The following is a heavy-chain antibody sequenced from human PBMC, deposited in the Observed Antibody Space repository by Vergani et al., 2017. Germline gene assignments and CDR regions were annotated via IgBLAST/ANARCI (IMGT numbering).Heavy chain of an antibody. CDR3: VRARRTCTYDHCPRYYYDL. V-gene: IGHV1-18*01. D-gene: IGHD2-8*01. J-gene: IGHJ4*02. CDR2: ISAYNGNT. CDR1: GYTFTSYS. Sequence: QVQLVQSGAEVKKPGASVKVSCKASGYTFTSYSISWVRQAPGQGLEWMGWISAYNGNTNYAQRLQDRVTMTTDTSTSTAYMELRSLRSDDTAVYYCVRARRTCTYDHCPRYYYDLWGQGTLVTVSS.